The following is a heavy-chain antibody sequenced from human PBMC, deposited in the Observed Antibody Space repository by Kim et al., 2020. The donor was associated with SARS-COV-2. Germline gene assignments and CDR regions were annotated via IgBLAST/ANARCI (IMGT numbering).Heavy chain of an antibody. CDR3: ARHRRNSSGWLVDY. D-gene: IGHD6-19*01. CDR1: GGSISSYY. V-gene: IGHV4-59*08. Sequence: SETLSLTCTVSGGSISSYYWSWIRQPPGKGLEWIGYIYYSGSTNYNPSLKSRVTISVDTSKNQFSLKLSSVTAADTAVYYCARHRRNSSGWLVDYWGQGTLVTVSS. CDR2: IYYSGST. J-gene: IGHJ4*02.